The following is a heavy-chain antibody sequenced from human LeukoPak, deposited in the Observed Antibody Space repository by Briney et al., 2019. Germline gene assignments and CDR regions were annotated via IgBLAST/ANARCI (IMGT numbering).Heavy chain of an antibody. Sequence: ASVKVSCKASGGTFSSYAISWVRQAPGQGLEWMGGIIPIFGTANYAQKFQGRVTITADKSTSTAYMELSSLRSEDTAVYYCARDLTRSYYDSSGYYSSFAYWGQGTLVTVSS. D-gene: IGHD3-22*01. CDR2: IIPIFGTA. V-gene: IGHV1-69*06. CDR3: ARDLTRSYYDSSGYYSSFAY. J-gene: IGHJ4*02. CDR1: GGTFSSYA.